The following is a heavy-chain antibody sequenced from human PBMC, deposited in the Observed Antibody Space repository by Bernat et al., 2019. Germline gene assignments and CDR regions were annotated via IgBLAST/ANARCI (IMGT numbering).Heavy chain of an antibody. CDR3: TTFTYYYDSSGYYSAPFDY. V-gene: IGHV3-15*07. CDR1: GFTFSNAW. Sequence: EVQLVESGGGLVKPGGSLRLSCAASGFTFSNAWMNWVRQAPGKGLEWVGHIKSKTDGGTTDYAAPVKGRFTISRDDSKNTLYLQMNSLKTEDTAVYYCTTFTYYYDSSGYYSAPFDYWGQGTLVTVSS. D-gene: IGHD3-22*01. CDR2: IKSKTDGGTT. J-gene: IGHJ4*02.